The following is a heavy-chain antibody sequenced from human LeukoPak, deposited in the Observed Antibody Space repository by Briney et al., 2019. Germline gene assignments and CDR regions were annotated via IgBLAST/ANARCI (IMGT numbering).Heavy chain of an antibody. CDR3: AKVRVQGYSSSSLWSAFDI. D-gene: IGHD6-6*01. V-gene: IGHV3-23*01. Sequence: GGSLRLSCAASGFTFSSYAMSWDRPAPGKGLEWVSAISGSGGSTYYADSVKGRFTISRDNSKNTLYLQMNSLRAEDTAVYYCAKVRVQGYSSSSLWSAFDIWGQGTMVTVSS. J-gene: IGHJ3*02. CDR1: GFTFSSYA. CDR2: ISGSGGST.